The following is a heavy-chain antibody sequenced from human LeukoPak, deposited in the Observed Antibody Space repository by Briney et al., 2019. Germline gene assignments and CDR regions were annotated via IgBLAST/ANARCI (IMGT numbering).Heavy chain of an antibody. CDR2: INSDGSST. J-gene: IGHJ4*02. CDR3: ARVDYYDSSGYYLPDY. V-gene: IGHV3-74*01. D-gene: IGHD3-22*01. Sequence: GGSLRLSCAASGFTFSSYWMHWVRQAPGKGLVWVSRINSDGSSTSYADSVKGRFTISRDNAKNTLYLQMNSLRAEDTAVYYCARVDYYDSSGYYLPDYWGQGTLVTVSS. CDR1: GFTFSSYW.